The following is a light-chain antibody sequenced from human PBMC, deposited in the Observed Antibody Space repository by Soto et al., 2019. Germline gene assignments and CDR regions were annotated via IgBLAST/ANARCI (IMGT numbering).Light chain of an antibody. Sequence: DIVMTQSQDSLAVSLGERATINCKSSQSVLYSSNNKNYLTWYQQKPGQPPKLLIYWASTRESGVPDRFSGSGSGTDFNLTISSRQAEDVAVSYCQQYYSTPWTFGQGTKVEIK. CDR2: WAS. V-gene: IGKV4-1*01. CDR1: QSVLYSSNNKNY. J-gene: IGKJ1*01. CDR3: QQYYSTPWT.